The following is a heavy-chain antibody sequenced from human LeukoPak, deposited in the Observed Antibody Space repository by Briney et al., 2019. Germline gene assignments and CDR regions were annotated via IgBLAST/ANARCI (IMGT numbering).Heavy chain of an antibody. Sequence: GRSLRLSCAASGFTFDDYAMHWVRQAPGKGLEWVSGISWNSGSIGYADSVKGRFTISRDNAKNSLYLQMNSLRAEDTALYYCAKDAGAGTMIVVAVDPNLDYWGQGTLVTVSS. D-gene: IGHD3-22*01. V-gene: IGHV3-9*01. J-gene: IGHJ4*02. CDR3: AKDAGAGTMIVVAVDPNLDY. CDR1: GFTFDDYA. CDR2: ISWNSGSI.